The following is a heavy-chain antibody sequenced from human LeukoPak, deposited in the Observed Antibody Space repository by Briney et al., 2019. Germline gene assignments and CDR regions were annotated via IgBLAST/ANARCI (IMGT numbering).Heavy chain of an antibody. V-gene: IGHV3-43D*03. D-gene: IGHD3/OR15-3a*01. CDR3: AKDGTNFFDY. CDR2: ITWDGGSS. CDR1: GFTFDDYA. J-gene: IGHJ4*02. Sequence: GGSLRLSCAASGFTFDDYAMHWVRQAPGKGLEWVSLITWDGGSSYYADSVKGRFTISRDNSKNSLYLQMNSLRAEDTALYYCAKDGTNFFDYWGQGTLVTVSS.